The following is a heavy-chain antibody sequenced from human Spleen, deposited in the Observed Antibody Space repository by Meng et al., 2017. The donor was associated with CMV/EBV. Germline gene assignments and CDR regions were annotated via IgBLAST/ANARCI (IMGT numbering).Heavy chain of an antibody. CDR3: ARDIRFLEWLSSQYYYYYGMDV. CDR2: IYHSGST. Sequence: SETLSLTCTVSGYSISSGYYWGWIRQPPGKGLEWIGSIYHSGSTYYNPSLKSRVTISVDTSKNQFSLKLSSVTAADTAVYYCARDIRFLEWLSSQYYYYYGMDVWGQGTTVTVSS. CDR1: GYSISSGYY. V-gene: IGHV4-38-2*02. D-gene: IGHD3-3*01. J-gene: IGHJ6*02.